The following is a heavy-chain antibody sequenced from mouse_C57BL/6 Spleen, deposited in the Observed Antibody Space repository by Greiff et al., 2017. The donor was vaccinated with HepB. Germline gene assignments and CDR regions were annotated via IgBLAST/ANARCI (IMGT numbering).Heavy chain of an antibody. V-gene: IGHV5-6*01. J-gene: IGHJ4*01. CDR2: ISSGGSYT. CDR3: ARARNYYAMDY. D-gene: IGHD3-1*01. CDR1: GFTFSSYG. Sequence: EVMLVESGGDLVKPGGSLKLSCAASGFTFSSYGMSWVRQTPDKRLEWVATISSGGSYTYYPDSVKGRFTISRDNAKNTLYLQMSSLKSEDTAMYYCARARNYYAMDYWGQGTSVTVSS.